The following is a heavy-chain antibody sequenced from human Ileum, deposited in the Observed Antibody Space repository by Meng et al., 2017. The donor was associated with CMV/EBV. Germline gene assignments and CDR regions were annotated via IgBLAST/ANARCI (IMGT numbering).Heavy chain of an antibody. CDR2: INTNSGGT. D-gene: IGHD4-11*01. CDR3: ASGGPTVSGLAVDH. Sequence: ASMKISCKASGYSFTVYFMHWVRQAPGQGLECMGWINTNSGGTNYAQKFHGRLTMTRDTSISTAYMELSSLRSDDTAVYYCASGGPTVSGLAVDHWGQGTRVTFAS. V-gene: IGHV1-2*02. J-gene: IGHJ4*01. CDR1: GYSFTVYF.